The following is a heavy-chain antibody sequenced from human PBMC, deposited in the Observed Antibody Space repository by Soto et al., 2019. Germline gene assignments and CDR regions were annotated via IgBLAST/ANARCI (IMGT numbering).Heavy chain of an antibody. Sequence: GGSLRLSCAASGFTFEDYAMHWGRQAPGKGLEWVSGISWNSGSIGYADSVKGRFTISRDNAKNSLYLQMNSLRAEDTALYSCAKERIVGATTRYYYFDYWGQGTLVTVSS. V-gene: IGHV3-9*01. D-gene: IGHD1-26*01. CDR1: GFTFEDYA. J-gene: IGHJ4*02. CDR2: ISWNSGSI. CDR3: AKERIVGATTRYYYFDY.